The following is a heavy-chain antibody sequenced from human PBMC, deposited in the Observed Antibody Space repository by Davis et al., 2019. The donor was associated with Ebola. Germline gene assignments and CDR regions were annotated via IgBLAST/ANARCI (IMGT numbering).Heavy chain of an antibody. V-gene: IGHV4-39*02. J-gene: IGHJ4*02. D-gene: IGHD3-10*01. CDR3: ARDRSVYYYGSGSYYGLRY. CDR2: IYYSGST. Sequence: SETLSLTCTVSGGSISSSSYYWGWIRQPPGKGLEWIGSIYYSGSTYYNPSLKSRVTISVDTSKNQFSLKLSSVTAADTAVYCCARDRSVYYYGSGSYYGLRYWGQGTLVTVSS. CDR1: GGSISSSSYY.